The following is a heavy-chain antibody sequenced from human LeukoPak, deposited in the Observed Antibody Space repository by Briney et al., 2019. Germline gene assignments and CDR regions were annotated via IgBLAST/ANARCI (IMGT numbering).Heavy chain of an antibody. CDR1: GFTFSSYC. V-gene: IGHV3-7*01. CDR3: ARYYYGSGSYGCFDY. CDR2: IKQDGSEK. Sequence: GGSLRLSCAASGFTFSSYCMSWVRQAPGKGLEWVANIKQDGSEKYYVDSVKGRFTISRDNAKNSLYLQMNRLRAEDTAVYYCARYYYGSGSYGCFDYWGQGTLVTVSS. J-gene: IGHJ4*02. D-gene: IGHD3-10*01.